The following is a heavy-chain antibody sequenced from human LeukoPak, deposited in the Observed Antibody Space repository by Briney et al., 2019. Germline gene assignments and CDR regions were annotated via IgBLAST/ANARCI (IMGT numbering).Heavy chain of an antibody. CDR1: GFTFSSYA. Sequence: GGSLRLSCAASGFTFSSYAMSWVRQAPGKGLEWVSAISGSGGSTYYADSVKGRFTISRDNSKNTLYLQMSSLRAEDTAVYYCAKDGSNEQWLTHFDYWGQGTLVIVSS. CDR3: AKDGSNEQWLTHFDY. V-gene: IGHV3-23*01. J-gene: IGHJ4*02. CDR2: ISGSGGST. D-gene: IGHD6-19*01.